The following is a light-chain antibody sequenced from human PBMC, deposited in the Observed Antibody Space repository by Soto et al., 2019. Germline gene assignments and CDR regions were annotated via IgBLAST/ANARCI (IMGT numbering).Light chain of an antibody. V-gene: IGKV1-8*01. CDR2: AAS. CDR1: QGISSY. J-gene: IGKJ5*01. Sequence: AIRMTQSPSSFSASTGDRVTITCRASQGISSYLAWYQQKPGKAPKLLIYAASTLQSGVPSRFSGSGSGTDFTLTISCLQSEDFAVYYCQQYGSSITFGQGTRLEIK. CDR3: QQYGSSIT.